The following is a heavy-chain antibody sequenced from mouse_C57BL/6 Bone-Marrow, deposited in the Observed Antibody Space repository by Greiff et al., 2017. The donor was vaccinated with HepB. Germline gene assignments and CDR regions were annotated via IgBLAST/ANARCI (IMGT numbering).Heavy chain of an antibody. CDR2: IHPNSGST. CDR3: ARGDGYYEWYFDV. V-gene: IGHV1-64*01. D-gene: IGHD2-3*01. J-gene: IGHJ1*03. Sequence: QVQLQQPGAELVKPGASVKLSCKASGYTFTSYWMHWVKQRPGQGLEWIGMIHPNSGSTNYNEKFKSKATLTVDKSSSTAYMQLSSLTSEDSAVYYCARGDGYYEWYFDVWGTGTTVTVSS. CDR1: GYTFTSYW.